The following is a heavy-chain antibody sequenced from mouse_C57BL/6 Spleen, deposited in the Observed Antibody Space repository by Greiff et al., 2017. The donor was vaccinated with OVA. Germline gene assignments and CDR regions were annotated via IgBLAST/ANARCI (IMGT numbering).Heavy chain of an antibody. CDR1: GYTFTSYW. CDR2: IDPNSGGT. V-gene: IGHV1-72*01. Sequence: QVQLQQPGAELVKPGASVKLSCKASGYTFTSYWMHWVKQRPGRGLEWIGRIDPNSGGTKYNEKFKSKATLTVDKPSSTAYMQLSSLTSEDSAVSYGARSRMVTNDYAMDYWGQGTSVTVSS. D-gene: IGHD2-2*01. CDR3: ARSRMVTNDYAMDY. J-gene: IGHJ4*01.